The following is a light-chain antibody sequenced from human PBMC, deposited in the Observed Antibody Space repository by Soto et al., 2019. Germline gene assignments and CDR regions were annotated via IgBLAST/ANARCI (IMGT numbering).Light chain of an antibody. CDR3: SSYSSSSTVV. CDR2: DVS. V-gene: IGLV2-14*01. CDR1: SSDVGGYNY. J-gene: IGLJ2*01. Sequence: QSVLTQPASVSGSPGQSITISCTGTSSDVGGYNYVSWYQQHPGKAPKLMIYDVSNRPSGVSNRLSGSKSGNTASLTISGLQAEYEADYYCSSYSSSSTVVFGGGTKVTVL.